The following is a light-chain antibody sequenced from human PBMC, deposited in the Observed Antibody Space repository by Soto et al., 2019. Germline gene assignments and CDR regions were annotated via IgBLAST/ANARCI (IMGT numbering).Light chain of an antibody. CDR1: QSVSSSY. CDR2: GAS. CDR3: QQHGSFPGT. J-gene: IGKJ2*01. V-gene: IGKV3-20*01. Sequence: EIVLTQSPGTLSLSPGERATLSCRASQSVSSSYLAWYQQKPGQAPRLLIYGASSRATGIPDRFSGSGSGTDFTLTISRLEPEDFAVYYCQQHGSFPGTFGQGTKLEIK.